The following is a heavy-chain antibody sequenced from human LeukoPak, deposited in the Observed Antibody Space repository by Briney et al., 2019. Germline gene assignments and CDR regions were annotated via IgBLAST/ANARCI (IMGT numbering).Heavy chain of an antibody. CDR2: INHSGST. D-gene: IGHD3-16*02. Sequence: SETLSLTCAVYGGSFSNYYWSWIRQPPGKGLEWIGKINHSGSTNYNPSLKSRVTISVDASKNQFSLKLSSVTAADTAVYYCHSYDYVWGSYRDDYWGQGTLVTVSS. J-gene: IGHJ4*02. CDR1: GGSFSNYY. CDR3: HSYDYVWGSYRDDY. V-gene: IGHV4-34*01.